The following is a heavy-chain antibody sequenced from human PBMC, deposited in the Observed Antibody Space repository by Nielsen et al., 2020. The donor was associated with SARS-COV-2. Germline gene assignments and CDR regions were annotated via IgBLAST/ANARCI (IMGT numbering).Heavy chain of an antibody. CDR1: GGSFSGYY. D-gene: IGHD2-2*01. V-gene: IGHV4-34*01. J-gene: IGHJ6*02. CDR2: INHSGST. Sequence: SETPSLTCAVYGGSFSGYYWSWIRQPPGKGLEWIGEINHSGSTNYNPSLKSRVTISVDTSKNQFSLKLSSVTAADTAVYYCARGLVSSNYYYYYGMDVWGQGTTVTVSS. CDR3: ARGLVSSNYYYYYGMDV.